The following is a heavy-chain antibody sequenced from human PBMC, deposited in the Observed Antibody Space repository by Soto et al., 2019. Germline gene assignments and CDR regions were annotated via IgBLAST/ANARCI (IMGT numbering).Heavy chain of an antibody. V-gene: IGHV1-8*01. Sequence: QVQLVQSGAEVKKPGASVKVSCKASGYTFTSYDINWVRQATGQGLEWMGWMNPNSGNTGYAQKFQGRVTMTRNTSISTAYMELSSLRSEDTAVYYCARGDMITFGGVITHAFDIWGQGTMVTVSS. D-gene: IGHD3-16*01. J-gene: IGHJ3*02. CDR3: ARGDMITFGGVITHAFDI. CDR2: MNPNSGNT. CDR1: GYTFTSYD.